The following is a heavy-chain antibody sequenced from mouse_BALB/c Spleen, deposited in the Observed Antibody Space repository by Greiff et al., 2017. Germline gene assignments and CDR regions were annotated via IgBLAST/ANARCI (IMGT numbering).Heavy chain of an antibody. CDR3: ARGTTVRAMDY. CDR2: ISYSGST. D-gene: IGHD1-1*01. J-gene: IGHJ4*01. Sequence: VQLKESGPGLVKPSQSLSLTCTVTGYSITSDYAWNWIRQFPGNKLEWMGYISYSGSTSYNPSLKSRISITRDTSKNQFFLQLNSVTTEDTATYYCARGTTVRAMDYWGQGTSVTVSS. CDR1: GYSITSDYA. V-gene: IGHV3-2*02.